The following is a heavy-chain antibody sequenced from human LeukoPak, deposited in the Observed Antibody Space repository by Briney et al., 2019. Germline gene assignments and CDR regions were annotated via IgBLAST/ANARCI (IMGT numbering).Heavy chain of an antibody. CDR1: GFTFSSYS. J-gene: IGHJ4*02. CDR2: ISSSSSYI. CDR3: ASHSSSWYGFDY. Sequence: GGSLRLSCAASGFTFSSYSMNWVRQAPGKGLEWVSSISSSSSYIYYADSVKGRFTISRDNSKNTLYLQMNSLRAEDTAVYYCASHSSSWYGFDYWGQGTLVTVSS. D-gene: IGHD6-13*01. V-gene: IGHV3-21*04.